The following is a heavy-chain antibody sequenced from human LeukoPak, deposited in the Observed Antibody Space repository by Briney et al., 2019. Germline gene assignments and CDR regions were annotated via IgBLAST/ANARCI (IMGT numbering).Heavy chain of an antibody. CDR3: ARMTTVTHY. CDR2: ITSASGNT. D-gene: IGHD4-17*01. J-gene: IGHJ4*02. Sequence: GGSLRLSCAASGFTFSSYAMSWVRQAPGKGLEWVSAITSASGNTYYTDSVKGRFTVSRDNSKNTLYLQMSSLRAEDTAVYYCARMTTVTHYWGQGTLVTVSS. V-gene: IGHV3-23*01. CDR1: GFTFSSYA.